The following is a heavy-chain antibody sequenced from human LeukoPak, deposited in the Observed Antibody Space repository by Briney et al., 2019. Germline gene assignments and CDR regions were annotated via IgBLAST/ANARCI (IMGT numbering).Heavy chain of an antibody. CDR3: ARTIEMATISYFDY. D-gene: IGHD5-24*01. Sequence: GGSLRLSCAASGFIFSSYSMNWVRLAPGKGLEWVSSISSSSSYIYYADSVKGRFTISRDNAKNSLYLQMNSLRAGDTAVYYCARTIEMATISYFDYWGQGTLVTVSS. J-gene: IGHJ4*02. CDR1: GFIFSSYS. V-gene: IGHV3-21*01. CDR2: ISSSSSYI.